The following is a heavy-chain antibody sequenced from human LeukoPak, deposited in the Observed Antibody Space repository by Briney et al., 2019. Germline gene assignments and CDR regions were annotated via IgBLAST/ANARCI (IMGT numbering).Heavy chain of an antibody. D-gene: IGHD2-2*01. CDR1: GFTFSSYG. CDR3: AKDRTRGGYCSSTSCLVDY. V-gene: IGHV3-30*18. J-gene: IGHJ4*02. CDR2: ISYDGSNK. Sequence: GRSLRLSCAASGFTFSSYGMHWVRQAPGKGLEWVAVISYDGSNKYYADSMKGRFTISRDNSKNTLYLQMNSLRAEDTAVYYCAKDRTRGGYCSSTSCLVDYWGQGTLVTVSS.